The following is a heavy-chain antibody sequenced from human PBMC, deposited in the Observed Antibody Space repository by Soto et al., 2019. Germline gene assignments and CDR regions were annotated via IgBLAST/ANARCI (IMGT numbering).Heavy chain of an antibody. V-gene: IGHV2-5*02. CDR3: AHREPIEDSSSPAYFQH. CDR1: GFSLSTSGVG. Sequence: QITLKESGPTLVKPTQTLTLTCTFSGFSLSTSGVGVGWIRQPPGKALEWLALIYWDDDKRYSPSLKSRLTITKDTSKNQVVLTMTNMDPVDTATYYCAHREPIEDSSSPAYFQHWGQGTLVTVSS. J-gene: IGHJ1*01. D-gene: IGHD6-6*01. CDR2: IYWDDDK.